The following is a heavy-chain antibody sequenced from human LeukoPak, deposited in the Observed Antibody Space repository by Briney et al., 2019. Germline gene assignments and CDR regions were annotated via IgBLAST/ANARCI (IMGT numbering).Heavy chain of an antibody. CDR3: AKLTTAVTHFHY. V-gene: IGHV3-23*01. Sequence: GGSLRLSCVASGITFSNYAVSWVRQAPEKGLDWVSVISGSAHKIRYADSVKGRFTISRDNSKNTLYLQMNSLRAEDTAVYYCAKLTTAVTHFHYWGQGTLVTVSS. CDR1: GITFSNYA. D-gene: IGHD4-23*01. J-gene: IGHJ4*02. CDR2: ISGSAHKI.